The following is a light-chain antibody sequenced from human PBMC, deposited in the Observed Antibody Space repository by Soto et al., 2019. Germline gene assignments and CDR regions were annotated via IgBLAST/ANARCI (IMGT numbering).Light chain of an antibody. Sequence: EIVLTQSPATLSLSPGERATLSGRASQNVSRFLAWYQRRPGQAPRLLIYDASNRASDIPARFSGSGSGTDFTLTISSLEHEDSGVYYCQQRSNWPPLTFGGGTKVEIK. V-gene: IGKV3-11*01. CDR3: QQRSNWPPLT. CDR2: DAS. CDR1: QNVSRF. J-gene: IGKJ4*01.